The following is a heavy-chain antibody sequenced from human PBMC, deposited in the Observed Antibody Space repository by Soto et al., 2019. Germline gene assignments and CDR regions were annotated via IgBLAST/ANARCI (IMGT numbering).Heavy chain of an antibody. V-gene: IGHV3-23*01. CDR3: VKDACRITFRCAPA. CDR2: ISIGSSSM. J-gene: IGHJ1*01. Sequence: ETLSLTCAVSGGSISSNNWWSWVRQAPGKGLEWVSQISIGSSSMDYADSVKGRFTISRDNSRNTLYLQMNSLRAEDTAIYFCVKDACRITFRCAPAWGQGTLVTVSS. D-gene: IGHD3-16*01. CDR1: GGSISSNN.